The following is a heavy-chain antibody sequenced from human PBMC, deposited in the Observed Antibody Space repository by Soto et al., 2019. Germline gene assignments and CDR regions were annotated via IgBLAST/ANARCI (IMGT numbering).Heavy chain of an antibody. Sequence: QVQLVQSGAEVKKPGASVKVSCKASGYTFTSYGISWVRQAPGQGLEWMGWISAYNGNTNYAQKLQGRVTMTTDTSTSTAYMELRSLRSDDTAVYYCARRGSSSWFYYYYGMDVWGQGTTVTVSS. CDR1: GYTFTSYG. CDR3: ARRGSSSWFYYYYGMDV. V-gene: IGHV1-18*01. J-gene: IGHJ6*02. D-gene: IGHD6-13*01. CDR2: ISAYNGNT.